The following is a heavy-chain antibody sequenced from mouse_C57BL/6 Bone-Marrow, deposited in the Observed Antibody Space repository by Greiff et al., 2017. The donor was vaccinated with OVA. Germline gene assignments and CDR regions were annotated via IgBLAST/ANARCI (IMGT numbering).Heavy chain of an antibody. V-gene: IGHV1-82*01. CDR1: GYAFSSSW. CDR2: IYPGDGDT. CDR3: ARRPEDAMDY. Sequence: LVESGPELVKPGASVKISCKASGYAFSSSWMNWVKQRPGKGLEWIGRIYPGDGDTNYNGKFKGKATLTADKSSSTAYMQLSSLTSEDSAVYFCARRPEDAMDYWGQGTSVTVSS. J-gene: IGHJ4*01.